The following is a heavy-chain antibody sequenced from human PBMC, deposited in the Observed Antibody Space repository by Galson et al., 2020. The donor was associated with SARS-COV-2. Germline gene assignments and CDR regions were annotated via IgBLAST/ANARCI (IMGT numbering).Heavy chain of an antibody. CDR3: ARPGGGPPHFYYYMVV. CDR1: GGSISSTRYY. Sequence: SETLSLTCTVSGGSISSTRYYWGWIRQPPGQGLEWIGSIYYSGSTYYNPSLKSRVTISIDTSKNQFSLKLSSVTAADTAVYYCARPGGGPPHFYYYMVVWGKGTTVTVSS. CDR2: IYYSGST. D-gene: IGHD3-16*01. V-gene: IGHV4-39*01. J-gene: IGHJ6*03.